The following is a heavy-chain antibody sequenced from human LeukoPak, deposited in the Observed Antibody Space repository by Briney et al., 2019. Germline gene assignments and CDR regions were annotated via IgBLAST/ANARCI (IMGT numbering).Heavy chain of an antibody. CDR3: TTFTCARTTCYSEY. D-gene: IGHD2-2*02. Sequence: PGGSLRLSCAASGFSFSNVWMSWVRQAPGKGLEWVGRIKSKSDGGKTDYAAPVKGRFTISRDDSKNTLSLQINSLKTEDTAVYYCTTFTCARTTCYSEYWGQGTLVTVSS. J-gene: IGHJ4*02. CDR1: GFSFSNVW. CDR2: IKSKSDGGKT. V-gene: IGHV3-15*01.